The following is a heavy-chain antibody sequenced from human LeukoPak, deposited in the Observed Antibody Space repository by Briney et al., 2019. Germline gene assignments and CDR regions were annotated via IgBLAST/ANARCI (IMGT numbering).Heavy chain of an antibody. CDR2: ISGRGNTI. Sequence: GGSLRLFCAASGFTFSSYNMNWVRQAPGKGLEWVSYISGRGNTIKYADSVTGRFTISRDNGKNSLYLHMSSLRAEDTAVYYCARDPPALEDFDYWGQGTQVTVSS. J-gene: IGHJ4*02. CDR1: GFTFSSYN. CDR3: ARDPPALEDFDY. V-gene: IGHV3-48*04.